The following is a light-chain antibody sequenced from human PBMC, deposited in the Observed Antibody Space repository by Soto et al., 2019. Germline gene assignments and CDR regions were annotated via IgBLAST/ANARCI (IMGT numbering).Light chain of an antibody. V-gene: IGLV3-21*01. CDR1: NVGSRS. J-gene: IGLJ2*01. CDR3: QVWEATGDQVV. CDR2: YDS. Sequence: SYVLTQPPSVSVAPGETARISCGGNNVGSRSVHWYQQKPGQAPFLVIYYDSDRPSGIPERFSGSNSGNTATLIISRVEAGDGADYYCQVWEATGDQVVFGGGTKLTVL.